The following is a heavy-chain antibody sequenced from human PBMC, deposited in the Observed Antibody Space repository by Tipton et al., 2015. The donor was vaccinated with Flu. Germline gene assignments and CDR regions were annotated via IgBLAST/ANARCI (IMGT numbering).Heavy chain of an antibody. J-gene: IGHJ5*01. CDR2: ITKSGEDT. D-gene: IGHD3-10*01. CDR3: AKRPRFDDS. Sequence: SLRLSCAASGFTFSTYAMSWVRQTPGKGLEWGSSITKSGEDTYYADSVKGRFTISRDNSKNMLYPQMSSLRAEDTAVYYCAKRPRFDDSWGQGTLVTVSS. V-gene: IGHV3-23*01. CDR1: GFTFSTYA.